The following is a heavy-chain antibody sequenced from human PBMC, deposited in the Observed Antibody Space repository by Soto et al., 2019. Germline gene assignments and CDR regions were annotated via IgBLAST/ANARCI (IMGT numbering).Heavy chain of an antibody. CDR2: IWHDGSNT. V-gene: IGHV3-33*01. J-gene: IGHJ3*01. CDR3: ATEIDWLHAFDF. Sequence: QVRLVEFGGGVVQPGNSLRLSCAASGFTFSTYGMHWVRQAPGKGLEWVAHIWHDGSNTYYIDSVKGRFTISRDNSKNTLYQQMNSLRAEDTAVYYCATEIDWLHAFDFWGQGTMVTVSS. D-gene: IGHD3-9*01. CDR1: GFTFSTYG.